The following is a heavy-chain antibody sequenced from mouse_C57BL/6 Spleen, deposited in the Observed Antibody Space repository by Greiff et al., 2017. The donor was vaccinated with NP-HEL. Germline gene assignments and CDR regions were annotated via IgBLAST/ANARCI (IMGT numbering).Heavy chain of an antibody. CDR2: INYDGSST. Sequence: VKLVESEGGLVQPGSSMKLSCTASGFTFSDYYMAWVRQVPEKGLEWVANINYDGSSTYYLDSLKSRFIISRDNAKNILYLQMSSLKSEDTATYYCARGGPGAWFAYWGQGTLVTVSA. V-gene: IGHV5-16*01. J-gene: IGHJ3*01. CDR1: GFTFSDYY. CDR3: ARGGPGAWFAY. D-gene: IGHD3-3*01.